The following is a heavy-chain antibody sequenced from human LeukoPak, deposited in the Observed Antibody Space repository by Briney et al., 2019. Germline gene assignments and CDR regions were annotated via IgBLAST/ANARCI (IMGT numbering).Heavy chain of an antibody. CDR1: GGSISSGGYS. D-gene: IGHD3-10*01. CDR3: ASLYGSGSYYPSDY. CDR2: IYHSGST. J-gene: IGHJ4*02. V-gene: IGHV4-30-2*01. Sequence: SETLSLTCAVSGGSISSGGYSWSWIRQPPGKGLEWIGYIYHSGSTYYNPSLKSRVTISVDRSKNQFSLKLSSVTAADTAVYYCASLYGSGSYYPSDYWGQGTLVTVSS.